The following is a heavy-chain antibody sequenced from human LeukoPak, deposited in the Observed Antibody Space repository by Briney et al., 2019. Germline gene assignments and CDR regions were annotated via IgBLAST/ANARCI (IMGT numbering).Heavy chain of an antibody. CDR2: IYYSGST. CDR3: ARSPVCGGDCYLRRAFDI. CDR1: GFTISSYY. V-gene: IGHV4-59*01. D-gene: IGHD2-21*02. Sequence: GSLRLSCAASGFTISSYYWSWIRQPPGKGLEWIGYIYYSGSTNYNPSLKSRVTISVDTSKNQFSLKLSSVTAADTAVYYCARSPVCGGDCYLRRAFDIWGQGTMVTVSS. J-gene: IGHJ3*02.